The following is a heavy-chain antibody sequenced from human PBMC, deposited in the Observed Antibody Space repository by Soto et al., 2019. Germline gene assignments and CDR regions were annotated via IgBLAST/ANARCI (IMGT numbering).Heavy chain of an antibody. CDR2: IYYSGST. J-gene: IGHJ4*02. D-gene: IGHD5-12*01. V-gene: IGHV4-59*01. CDR3: ARGRWLQVIYFDY. Sequence: QVQLQESGPGLVKHSETLSLTCTVSGGSISSYYWSWIRQPPGKGLEWIGCIYYSGSTNYNPSLKSRVTISVDTSKNQFSLNLRSVTAADTAVYYCARGRWLQVIYFDYWGQGTLVTVSS. CDR1: GGSISSYY.